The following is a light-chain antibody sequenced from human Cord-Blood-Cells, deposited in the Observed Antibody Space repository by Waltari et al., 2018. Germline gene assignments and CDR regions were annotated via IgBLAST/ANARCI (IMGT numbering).Light chain of an antibody. J-gene: IGLJ1*01. CDR3: SSYTSSSTLGV. V-gene: IGLV2-14*01. CDR2: DVS. CDR1: SRDVGGYNY. Sequence: QSALTQPASVSGSPGQSITISCTGTSRDVGGYNYVSWYQQHPGKAPKLMIYDVSNRPSGVSNRFSGSKSGHTPSLTISGLQAEDEADYYCSSYTSSSTLGVFGTGTKVTVL.